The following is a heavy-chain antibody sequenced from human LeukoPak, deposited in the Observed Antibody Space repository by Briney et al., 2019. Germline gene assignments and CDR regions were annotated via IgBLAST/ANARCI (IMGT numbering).Heavy chain of an antibody. V-gene: IGHV4-30-4*01. J-gene: IGHJ4*02. Sequence: SETVSLTCTVSGGSISSGDYYWSWIRQPPGKGLEWIGYIYYSGSTYYNPSLKSRVTISVDTSKNQFSLKLSSVTAADTAVYCCARVSSYGYEADYWGQGTLVTVSS. D-gene: IGHD5-18*01. CDR2: IYYSGST. CDR1: GGSISSGDYY. CDR3: ARVSSYGYEADY.